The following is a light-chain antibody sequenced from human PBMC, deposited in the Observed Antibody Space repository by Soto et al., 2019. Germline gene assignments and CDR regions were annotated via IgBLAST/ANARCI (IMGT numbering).Light chain of an antibody. CDR1: QGIRND. V-gene: IGKV1-6*01. Sequence: AIPMTQSPSSLSASVGDRVTITCRASQGIRNDLGWYQQKPGKAPKLLIYAASSLQSGGPSRFSGSGSGTDFTLTISSLQPEDFATYYCLQDYNYPLTFGQGTKVEIK. CDR2: AAS. CDR3: LQDYNYPLT. J-gene: IGKJ1*01.